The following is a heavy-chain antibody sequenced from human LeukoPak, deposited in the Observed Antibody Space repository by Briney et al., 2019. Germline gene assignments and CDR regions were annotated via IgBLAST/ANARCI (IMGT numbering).Heavy chain of an antibody. D-gene: IGHD6-13*01. Sequence: SETLSLTCTVSGGSISSSSYYWGWIRQPPGKGLEWIGSIYYSGSTYYNPSLKSRVTVSVDTSKNQFSLKLSSVTAADTAVYYCARAPAAFDYGGQETLVTVSS. CDR3: ARAPAAFDY. V-gene: IGHV4-39*07. J-gene: IGHJ4*02. CDR2: IYYSGST. CDR1: GGSISSSSYY.